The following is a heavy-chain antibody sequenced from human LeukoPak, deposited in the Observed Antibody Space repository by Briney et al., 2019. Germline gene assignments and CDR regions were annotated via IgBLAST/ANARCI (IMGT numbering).Heavy chain of an antibody. D-gene: IGHD2-2*01. V-gene: IGHV3-23*01. J-gene: IGHJ4*02. CDR2: ISGSGGST. Sequence: GGSLRLSCAASGFTFSSHAMSWVRQAPGKGLEWVSAISGSGGSTYYADSVKGRFTISRDNSKNTLYLQMNSLRAEDTAVYYCAKGAPSCSTTSCYADYGGQGTLVTVSS. CDR1: GFTFSSHA. CDR3: AKGAPSCSTTSCYADY.